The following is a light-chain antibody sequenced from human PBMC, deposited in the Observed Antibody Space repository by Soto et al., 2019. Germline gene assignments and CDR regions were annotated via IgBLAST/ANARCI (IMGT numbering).Light chain of an antibody. CDR1: QSVNNY. CDR3: QQYNNWPLT. J-gene: IGKJ1*01. CDR2: GAS. V-gene: IGKV3D-15*01. Sequence: EIVLSQSPATLSLSPGERATLSCRASQSVNNYLAWYQQRPGQAPRLLIYGASTRATGIPARFSGSGSGTEFTLTISSLQSEDFAVYYCQQYNNWPLTFGQGTMVDIK.